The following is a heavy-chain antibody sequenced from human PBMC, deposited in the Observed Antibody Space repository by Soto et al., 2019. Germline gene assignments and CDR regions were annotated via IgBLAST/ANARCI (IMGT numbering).Heavy chain of an antibody. CDR1: GGSISSGYYY. V-gene: IGHV4-30-4*01. J-gene: IGHJ4*02. D-gene: IGHD2-15*01. Sequence: SETLSLTCTVSGGSISSGYYYWSWIRQHPGKGLEWIGYIYYSGSTYYNPSLKSRVTISVGTSKNQFSLKLSSVTAADTPVYYCARDGYCSGGSCDTLYFDYWGQGTLVTVSS. CDR2: IYYSGST. CDR3: ARDGYCSGGSCDTLYFDY.